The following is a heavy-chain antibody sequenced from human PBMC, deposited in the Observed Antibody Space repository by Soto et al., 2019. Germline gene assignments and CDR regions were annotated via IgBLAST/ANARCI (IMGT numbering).Heavy chain of an antibody. Sequence: SVKVSCKASGGTFSSYAISWVRQAPGQGLEWMGGIIPIFGTANYAQKFQGRVTITADESTSTAYMELSSLRSEDTAVYYCAIVIKQLDHYYGMDVWGQGTTVTVSS. J-gene: IGHJ6*02. CDR1: GGTFSSYA. D-gene: IGHD6-6*01. V-gene: IGHV1-69*13. CDR2: IIPIFGTA. CDR3: AIVIKQLDHYYGMDV.